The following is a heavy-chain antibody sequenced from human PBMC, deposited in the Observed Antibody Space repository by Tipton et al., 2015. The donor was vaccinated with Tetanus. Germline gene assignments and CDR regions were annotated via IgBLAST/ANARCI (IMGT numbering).Heavy chain of an antibody. V-gene: IGHV4-39*01. CDR3: ARRVTMPCAPSRYFDY. Sequence: TLSLTCTVSGGSISSSSYYWGWIRQPPGKGLEWIGNIFYIGSAYYNPSLRSRVTISVDTSKNQFSLKLSSVTAADTALYYCARRVTMPCAPSRYFDYWGQGSLVTVSS. D-gene: IGHD4/OR15-4a*01. J-gene: IGHJ4*02. CDR1: GGSISSSSYY. CDR2: IFYIGSA.